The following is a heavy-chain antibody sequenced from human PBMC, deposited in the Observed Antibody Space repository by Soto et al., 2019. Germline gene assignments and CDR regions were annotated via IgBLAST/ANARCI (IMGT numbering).Heavy chain of an antibody. Sequence: SETLSLTCTVSGDSISSSNYYWSWIRQPPGKGLEWIGHIYYNGNTYYNPSLKSRLTMSLDTSQNQFSLHLTSVIAADSASYFCARATTVTSSFFYYGLDVWGQGTTVTVSS. CDR3: ARATTVTSSFFYYGLDV. J-gene: IGHJ6*02. CDR2: IYYNGNT. V-gene: IGHV4-30-4*08. D-gene: IGHD4-17*01. CDR1: GDSISSSNYY.